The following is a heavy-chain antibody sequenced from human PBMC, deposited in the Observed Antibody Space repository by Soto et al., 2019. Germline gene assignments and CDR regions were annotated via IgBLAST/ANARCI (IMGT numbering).Heavy chain of an antibody. CDR3: ARDQIWFGDFHYYGMDV. CDR2: IYYSGST. Sequence: SETLSLTCTVSGASIISYYWSWIGQPPGKGLEWIGYIYYSGSTNYNPSLKSRVTISVDTSKNQFSLKLSSVTAADTAVYYCARDQIWFGDFHYYGMDVWGQGTTVT. J-gene: IGHJ6*02. V-gene: IGHV4-59*12. CDR1: GASIISYY. D-gene: IGHD3-10*01.